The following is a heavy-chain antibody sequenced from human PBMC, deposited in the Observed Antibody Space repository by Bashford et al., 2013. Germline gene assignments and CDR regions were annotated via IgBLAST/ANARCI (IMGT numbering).Heavy chain of an antibody. D-gene: IGHD7-27*01. Sequence: WVRQMPGKGLEWMGIIYPGDSYSRYSPSFQGQVTISVDKSISTAYLQWSSLKASDTAMYFCASRLTGAAMDVWGQGTTVTVSS. J-gene: IGHJ6*02. CDR3: ASRLTGAAMDV. CDR2: IYPGDSYS. V-gene: IGHV5-51*01.